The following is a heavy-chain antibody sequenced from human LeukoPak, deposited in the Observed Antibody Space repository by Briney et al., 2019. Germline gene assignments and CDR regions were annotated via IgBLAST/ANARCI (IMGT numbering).Heavy chain of an antibody. V-gene: IGHV4-59*08. D-gene: IGHD3-10*01. CDR3: ARNRWPYYGSGSPNWFDP. J-gene: IGHJ5*02. CDR1: GGSISGYY. Sequence: SETLSLTCTVSGGSISGYYWSWIRQAPGKGLEWIGYIYYSGSTNYNPSLKSRVTISVDTSKNQFSLKLSSVTAADTAVYYCARNRWPYYGSGSPNWFDPWGQGTLVTVSS. CDR2: IYYSGST.